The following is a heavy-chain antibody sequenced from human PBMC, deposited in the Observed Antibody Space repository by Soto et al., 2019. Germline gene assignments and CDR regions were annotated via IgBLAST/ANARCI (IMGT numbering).Heavy chain of an antibody. CDR3: ARTDSSGYYVDY. J-gene: IGHJ4*02. D-gene: IGHD3-22*01. Sequence: SETLSLTCTVSGGSIRSYYWTWIRQHPGKGLEWIGFIYSSGSTYYNPSLKSRVTLSLDTSKNQFSLKLYSVTAADTAVYYCARTDSSGYYVDYWGQGTLVTVSS. CDR1: GGSIRSYY. V-gene: IGHV4-59*06. CDR2: IYSSGST.